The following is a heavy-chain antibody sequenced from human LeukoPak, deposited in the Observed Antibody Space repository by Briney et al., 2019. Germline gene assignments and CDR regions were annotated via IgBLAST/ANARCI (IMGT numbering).Heavy chain of an antibody. J-gene: IGHJ6*04. D-gene: IGHD3-10*02. CDR2: ISSSGSTI. V-gene: IGHV3-48*03. Sequence: GGSLRLSCAASGLTFSSYEMNWVRQAPGKGLEWVSYISSSGSTIYYADSVKGRFTISRDNAKNSLYLQMNSLRAEDTAVYYCAELGFTMIGGVWGKGTTVTISS. CDR3: AELGFTMIGGV. CDR1: GLTFSSYE.